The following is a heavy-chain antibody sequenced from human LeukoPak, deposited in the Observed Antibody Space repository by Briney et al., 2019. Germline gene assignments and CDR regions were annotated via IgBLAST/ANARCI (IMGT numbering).Heavy chain of an antibody. V-gene: IGHV4-39*01. CDR3: ARQITSHGTWGWDVIDY. Sequence: SETLSLTCTVSGGSVSSGSYYWSWIRQPPGKGLEWIGSIYRSGSTYYNPALKSRGTISVETSKNQFSRKLSSVTAEDTAVYYCARQITSHGTWGWDVIDYWGQGTLVTVSS. J-gene: IGHJ4*02. CDR2: IYRSGST. CDR1: GGSVSSGSYY. D-gene: IGHD3-16*01.